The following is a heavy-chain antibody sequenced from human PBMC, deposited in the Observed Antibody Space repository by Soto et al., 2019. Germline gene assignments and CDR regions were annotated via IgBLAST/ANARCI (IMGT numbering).Heavy chain of an antibody. J-gene: IGHJ4*02. CDR3: ARGVGYYDSSGVNYFDY. V-gene: IGHV4-61*01. D-gene: IGHD3-22*01. CDR2: IYYSGST. CDR1: GGSVSSGSYY. Sequence: SETLSLTCTVSGGSVSSGSYYWSWIRQPPGKGLEWIGYIYYSGSTNYNPSLKSRVTISVDTSKNQFSLKLSSVTAADTAVYYCARGVGYYDSSGVNYFDYWGQGTLVTVSS.